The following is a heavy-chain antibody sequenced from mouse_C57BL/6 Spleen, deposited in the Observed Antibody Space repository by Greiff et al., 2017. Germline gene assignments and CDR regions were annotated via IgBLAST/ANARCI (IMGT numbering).Heavy chain of an antibody. CDR3: TRGDYGYVYFDY. Sequence: EVKLMESEGGLVQPGSSMKLSCTASGFTFSDYFMAWVLQVPEKGLEWVANINYDGSSTNYLDSLKGRFIISRDNAKNILYLQMSSLKAEDTATYYCTRGDYGYVYFDYWGQGTTLTVAS. D-gene: IGHD2-2*01. CDR2: INYDGSST. J-gene: IGHJ2*01. V-gene: IGHV5-16*01. CDR1: GFTFSDYF.